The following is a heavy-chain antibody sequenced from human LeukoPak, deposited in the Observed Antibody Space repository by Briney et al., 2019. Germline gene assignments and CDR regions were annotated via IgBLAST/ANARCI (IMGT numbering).Heavy chain of an antibody. Sequence: GGSLRLSCAASGFTFSTYAMSWVRQAPGKGLEWVSAISGSGGSTYYADSVKGRFTISRDNSKNTLYLQMNTLRAEDTAVYYCANDYRSGSFHDFWGQGTLVTVSS. CDR2: ISGSGGST. CDR1: GFTFSTYA. D-gene: IGHD3-10*01. V-gene: IGHV3-23*01. CDR3: ANDYRSGSFHDF. J-gene: IGHJ4*02.